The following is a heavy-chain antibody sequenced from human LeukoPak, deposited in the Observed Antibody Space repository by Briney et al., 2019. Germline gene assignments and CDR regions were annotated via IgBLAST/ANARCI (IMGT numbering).Heavy chain of an antibody. CDR3: SRCEDY. V-gene: IGHV3-7*01. CDR1: GFTFSSYW. CDR2: ISDDGGRI. J-gene: IGHJ4*02. Sequence: GGSLRLSCAASGFTFSSYWMSWVRQAPGKGLEWVASISDDGGRIFYVDSVKGRFTISRDNAKNSLYLQMNNLRAEDTAIYYCSRCEDYWGQGTLVTVSS.